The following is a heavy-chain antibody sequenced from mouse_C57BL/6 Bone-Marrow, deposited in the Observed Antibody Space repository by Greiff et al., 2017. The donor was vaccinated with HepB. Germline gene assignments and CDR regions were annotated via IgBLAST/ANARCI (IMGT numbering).Heavy chain of an antibody. D-gene: IGHD2-5*01. CDR1: GYTFIDNE. CDR3: TRRSNYLAWCAY. Sequence: QVQLQQPGAELVRLGAPVTLPGKALGYTFIDNEWHWVKRTPVNGLGGIGAIDPETGGTAYNQKYKGKAILTADKSSSTASMELRSLTSEDSAVYYCTRRSNYLAWCAYWGQGTLVTVSA. V-gene: IGHV1-15*01. CDR2: IDPETGGT. J-gene: IGHJ3*01.